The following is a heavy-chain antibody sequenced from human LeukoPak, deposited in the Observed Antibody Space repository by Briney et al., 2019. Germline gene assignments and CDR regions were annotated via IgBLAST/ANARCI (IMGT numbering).Heavy chain of an antibody. D-gene: IGHD3-22*01. CDR2: INPNSGGT. V-gene: IGHV1-2*02. CDR1: GYTFTGYY. J-gene: IGHJ6*03. CDR3: ARSSGYYSSLFYMHV. Sequence: ASVKVSCKASGYTFTGYYMHWVRQAPGQGLEWMGWINPNSGGTNYAQKFQGRVTMTGDTSISTAYMELSRLRSDDTAVYYCARSSGYYSSLFYMHVWGKGTTVTVSS.